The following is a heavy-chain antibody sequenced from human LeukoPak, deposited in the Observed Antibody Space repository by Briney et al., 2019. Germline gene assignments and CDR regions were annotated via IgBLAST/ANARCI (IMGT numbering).Heavy chain of an antibody. CDR2: IYYSWST. Sequence: PSETLSLTCTVSGGFISSSSYYWCWIRQPPRKRLEWIGRIYYSWSTYYNPSLKSRVTISVDTSKNQFSLKLSSVTAADTAVYYCARLRADDYDYVWGSYPFDYWGQGTLVTVSS. CDR3: ARLRADDYDYVWGSYPFDY. V-gene: IGHV4-39*01. J-gene: IGHJ4*02. D-gene: IGHD3-16*02. CDR1: GGFISSSSYY.